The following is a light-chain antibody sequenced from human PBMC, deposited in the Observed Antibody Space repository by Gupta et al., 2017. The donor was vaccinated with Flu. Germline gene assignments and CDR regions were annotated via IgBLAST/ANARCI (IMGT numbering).Light chain of an antibody. CDR1: QSVSSY. V-gene: IGKV3-11*01. CDR2: DSS. J-gene: IGKJ2*03. Sequence: EIVLTPSPATLSLSPGDRAPLSCRASQSVSSYLAWSLQKPGQAPRLLIYDSSNSDTGIPARFSGSGSGTNFTLTISSLEPEDFAVYYCQQRSNWPLYSFGQGTKLEIK. CDR3: QQRSNWPLYS.